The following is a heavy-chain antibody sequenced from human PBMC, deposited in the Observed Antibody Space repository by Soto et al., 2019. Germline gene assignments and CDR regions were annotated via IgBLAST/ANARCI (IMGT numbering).Heavy chain of an antibody. CDR3: ASSLSGITIFGVVSSAY. J-gene: IGHJ1*01. CDR1: GFTFSSYS. D-gene: IGHD3-3*01. Sequence: LSCAASGFTFSSYSMNWVRQAPGKGLEWVSYISSSSSTIYYADSVKGRFTISRDNAKNSLYLQMNSLRDEDTAVYYCASSLSGITIFGVVSSAYWGQGTLVTVSS. CDR2: ISSSSSTI. V-gene: IGHV3-48*02.